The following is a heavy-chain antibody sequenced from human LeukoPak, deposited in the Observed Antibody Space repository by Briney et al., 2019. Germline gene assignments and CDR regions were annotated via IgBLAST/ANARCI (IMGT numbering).Heavy chain of an antibody. CDR2: IYPGDSDT. D-gene: IGHD3-9*01. Sequence: GESLKISCTGAGYIITCYWIGWVRQMPGKGLEWMGIIYPGDSDTRYSPSFQGQVTISADKSISTAYLQWSSLKASDTAMYYSAIVRYLNWLSLAYGGRGTLVTVSS. CDR3: AIVRYLNWLSLAY. J-gene: IGHJ4*02. CDR1: GYIITCYW. V-gene: IGHV5-51*01.